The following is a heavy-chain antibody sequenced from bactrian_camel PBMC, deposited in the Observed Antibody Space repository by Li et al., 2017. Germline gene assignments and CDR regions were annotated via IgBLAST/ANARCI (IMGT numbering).Heavy chain of an antibody. V-gene: IGHV3S26*01. CDR1: GYTFSRYC. J-gene: IGHJ4*01. CDR3: AAYLNRCTVVTGQWKDDMRHFTY. D-gene: IGHD6*01. CDR2: IDGAGRT. Sequence: QLVESGGGSVQAGGSLRLSCAASGYTFSRYCMGWFRQAPGKQREGVAAIDGAGRTSVADSVKGRFTISKDNAKNTLYLRMNSLKPEDNAMYYCAAYLNRCTVVTGQWKDDMRHFTYWGQGTQVTVS.